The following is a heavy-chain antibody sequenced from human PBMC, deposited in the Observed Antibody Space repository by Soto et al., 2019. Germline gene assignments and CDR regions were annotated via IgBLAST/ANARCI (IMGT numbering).Heavy chain of an antibody. CDR1: GFTFSSYW. Sequence: GGSLRLSCASSGFTFSSYWMIWVRQAPGKGLEWVANIKQDGSEKYYVDSVKGRFTISRDNAKNSLYLQMNSLRAEDTAVYYCAREDYCSSTSCYWDYYYYMDVWGKGTTVTVSS. J-gene: IGHJ6*03. D-gene: IGHD2-2*01. CDR3: AREDYCSSTSCYWDYYYYMDV. CDR2: IKQDGSEK. V-gene: IGHV3-7*01.